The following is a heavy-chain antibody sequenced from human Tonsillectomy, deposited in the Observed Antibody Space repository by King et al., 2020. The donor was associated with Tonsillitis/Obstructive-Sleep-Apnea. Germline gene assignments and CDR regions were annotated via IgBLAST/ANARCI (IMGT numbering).Heavy chain of an antibody. J-gene: IGHJ4*02. V-gene: IGHV4-39*02. CDR3: ARDWEAASGYDSHYYFDY. CDR1: GGSISSSSYY. D-gene: IGHD5-12*01. CDR2: IYYSGST. Sequence: QLQESGPGLVKPSETLSLTCTVSGGSISSSSYYWGWIRQPPGKGLEWIGSIYYSGSTYYNPSLKSRVTISVDTSKNQFSLKLSSVTAADTAVYYCARDWEAASGYDSHYYFDYWGQGTLVTVSS.